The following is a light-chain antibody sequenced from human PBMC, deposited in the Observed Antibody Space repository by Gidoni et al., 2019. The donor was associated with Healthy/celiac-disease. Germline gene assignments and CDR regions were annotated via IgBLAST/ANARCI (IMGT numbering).Light chain of an antibody. CDR2: AAS. J-gene: IGKJ1*01. CDR3: QQSYSTPR. Sequence: DIQMTQSPSSLSASVGDRVTIICRASQSISSYLNWYQQKPGKAPKLLIYAASSLQSGVPSRFSGSGSGTDFTLTISSLQPEDFATYYCQQSYSTPRFGQGTKVEIK. CDR1: QSISSY. V-gene: IGKV1-39*01.